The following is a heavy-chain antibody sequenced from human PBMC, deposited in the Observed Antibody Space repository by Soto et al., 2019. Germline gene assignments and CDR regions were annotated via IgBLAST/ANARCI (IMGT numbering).Heavy chain of an antibody. CDR2: ISSSSSTI. D-gene: IGHD3-10*01. Sequence: EVQLVESGGGLVQPGGSLRLSCAASGFTFSSYSMNWVRQAPGKGLEWVSYISSSSSTIYYADSVKGRFTISRDNAKNSMYLQMNSLRAEDTAVYYCARSRGLLWFGELLAEYYFDYWGQGTLVTVSS. V-gene: IGHV3-48*01. CDR3: ARSRGLLWFGELLAEYYFDY. J-gene: IGHJ4*02. CDR1: GFTFSSYS.